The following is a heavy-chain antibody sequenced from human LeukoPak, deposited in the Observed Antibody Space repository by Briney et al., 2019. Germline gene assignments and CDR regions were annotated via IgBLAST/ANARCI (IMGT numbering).Heavy chain of an antibody. D-gene: IGHD3-10*01. CDR2: ISGSGGST. CDR3: AKRPRGNYLDPFDY. J-gene: IGHJ4*02. Sequence: GGSQRLSCAASGFTFSSYAMSWVRQAPGKGLEWVSGISGSGGSTYYADSVKGRFTISRDNSKNRLYLQMNSLRAEDTAVYYCAKRPRGNYLDPFDYWGQGTLVSVSS. CDR1: GFTFSSYA. V-gene: IGHV3-23*01.